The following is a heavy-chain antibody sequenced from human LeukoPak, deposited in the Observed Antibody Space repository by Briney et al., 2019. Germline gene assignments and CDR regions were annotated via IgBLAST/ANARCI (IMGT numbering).Heavy chain of an antibody. D-gene: IGHD3-10*01. CDR1: GGSVSSTNW. CDR3: ARDHYYGSGSVRFDP. CDR2: VHLVGRT. V-gene: IGHV4-4*02. Sequence: PSGTLSLTCGVYGGSVSSTNWWTWIRQPPGKGLEWIGEVHLVGRTNFKPSLKSRVTISVDTSKNQFSLKMSSVTAADTAVYYCARDHYYGSGSVRFDPWGEGTLVTLSS. J-gene: IGHJ5*02.